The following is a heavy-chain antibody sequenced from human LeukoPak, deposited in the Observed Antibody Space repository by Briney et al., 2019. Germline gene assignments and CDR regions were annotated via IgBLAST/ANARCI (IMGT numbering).Heavy chain of an antibody. CDR1: GYTFIGHY. V-gene: IGHV1-2*02. J-gene: IGHJ4*02. CDR3: ARGRGTYSADY. D-gene: IGHD1-26*01. Sequence: ASVKVSCKASGYTFIGHYMHWVRQAPGQGLEWMGWINPNNGDTNYVQKFQGRVTMTRDTSISTAYMELSRLRSDDTALYYCARGRGTYSADYWGQGTLVTVSS. CDR2: INPNNGDT.